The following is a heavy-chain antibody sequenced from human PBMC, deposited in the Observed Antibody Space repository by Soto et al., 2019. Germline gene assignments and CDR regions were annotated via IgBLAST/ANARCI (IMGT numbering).Heavy chain of an antibody. CDR1: GDSVSSNSAA. D-gene: IGHD5-18*01. V-gene: IGHV6-1*01. J-gene: IGHJ6*02. CDR3: ARAGIQLWSPYYYYYGMDV. CDR2: TYYRSKWYN. Sequence: SQTLSLTCAISGDSVSSNSAAWNWIRQSPSRGLEWLGRTYYRSKWYNDYAVSVKSRITINPDTSKNQFSPQLNSVTPEDTAVYYCARAGIQLWSPYYYYYGMDVWGQGTTVTVSS.